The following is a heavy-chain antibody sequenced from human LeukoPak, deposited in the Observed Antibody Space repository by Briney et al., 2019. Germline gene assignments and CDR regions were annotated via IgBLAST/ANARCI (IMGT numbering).Heavy chain of an antibody. D-gene: IGHD2-2*01. J-gene: IGHJ5*02. Sequence: ASVKVSCKASGYTLTSYGIRWVRQAPGQGLEWMGWISAYSGNTNYAQKLQGRVTMTTDTSTSTAYMELRSLRSDDTAVYYCARDTCSSTSCFQRSNWFDPWGQGTLVTVSS. CDR3: ARDTCSSTSCFQRSNWFDP. CDR1: GYTLTSYG. CDR2: ISAYSGNT. V-gene: IGHV1-18*04.